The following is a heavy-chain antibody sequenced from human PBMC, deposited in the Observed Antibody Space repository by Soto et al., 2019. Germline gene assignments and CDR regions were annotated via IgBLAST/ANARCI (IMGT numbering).Heavy chain of an antibody. CDR2: IYYSGST. CDR3: ATLPDYYDSRVGY. D-gene: IGHD3-22*01. V-gene: IGHV4-39*01. J-gene: IGHJ4*02. CDR1: GGSISSSSYY. Sequence: QLQLQESGPGLVKPSETLSLTCTVSGGSISSSSYYWGWIRQPPGKGLEWIGSIYYSGSTYYNPSLKSRVTISVDTSKNQFSLKLSSVTAADTAVYYCATLPDYYDSRVGYWGQGTLVTVSS.